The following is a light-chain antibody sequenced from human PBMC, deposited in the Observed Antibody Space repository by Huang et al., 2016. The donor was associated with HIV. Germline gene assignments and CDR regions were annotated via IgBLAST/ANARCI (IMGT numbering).Light chain of an antibody. V-gene: IGKV3-15*01. CDR3: QQFNNWPPA. Sequence: ETLMTQFPATLSVSPGERATLSCRASQNVRNNLAWYQQKPGQAPRRLFYEASSRATGVPGRFSASGSGIDVTLTISSLQSEDFAVYYCQQFNNWPPAFGGGTTVEIK. CDR2: EAS. CDR1: QNVRNN. J-gene: IGKJ4*01.